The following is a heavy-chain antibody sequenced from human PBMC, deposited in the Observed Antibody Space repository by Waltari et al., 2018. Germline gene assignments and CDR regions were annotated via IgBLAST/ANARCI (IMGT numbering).Heavy chain of an antibody. V-gene: IGHV4-4*02. Sequence: QLQLEQLGPGLVKPSETLSLICAVSGASMGASDLWNWVRQSPGKGLEWIGQVHRIGRTNYNPSFASRVTVSVDTSTNHFSLKVTSATAADTGVYYCARDRGRGLYLDSWGQGILVTVSP. CDR1: GASMGASDL. CDR2: VHRIGRT. CDR3: ARDRGRGLYLDS. J-gene: IGHJ4*02. D-gene: IGHD2-15*01.